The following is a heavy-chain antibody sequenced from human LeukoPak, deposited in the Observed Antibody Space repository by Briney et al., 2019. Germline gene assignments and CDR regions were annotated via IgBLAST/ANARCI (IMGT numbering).Heavy chain of an antibody. V-gene: IGHV5-51*01. Sequence: GESLKISCKGSGYSFTSYWIGWVRQMPGKGLEWMGIIYPAGSDTRYSPSFQGQVTISADKSISTAYLQWSSLEASDTAIYYCARFYGSGSYDLDYWGQGTLVTVSS. CDR2: IYPAGSDT. CDR1: GYSFTSYW. J-gene: IGHJ4*02. D-gene: IGHD3-10*01. CDR3: ARFYGSGSYDLDY.